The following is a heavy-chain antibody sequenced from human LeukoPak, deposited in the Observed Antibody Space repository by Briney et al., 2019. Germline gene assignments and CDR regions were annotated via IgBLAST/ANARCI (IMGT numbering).Heavy chain of an antibody. V-gene: IGHV4-34*01. D-gene: IGHD4-23*01. CDR2: INHSGST. CDR3: AREGRSYGGNYDAFDI. CDR1: GGSFSGYY. Sequence: PSETLSLTCAVYGGSFSGYYWSWIRQPPGKGLEWIGEINHSGSTNYNPSLKSRVTISVDTSRNQFSLKLSSVTAADTAVYYCAREGRSYGGNYDAFDIWGQGTMVTVSS. J-gene: IGHJ3*02.